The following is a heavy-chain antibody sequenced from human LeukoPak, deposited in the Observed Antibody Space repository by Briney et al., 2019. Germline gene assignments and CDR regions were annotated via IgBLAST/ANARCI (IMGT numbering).Heavy chain of an antibody. V-gene: IGHV4-34*01. J-gene: IGHJ5*02. CDR3: ARGRGYSYGYSNNWFDP. CDR2: INHSGST. D-gene: IGHD5-18*01. CDR1: GGSFSGYY. Sequence: DPSETLSLTCAVYGGSFSGYYWSWIRQPPGKGLEWIGEINHSGSTNYNPSLKSRVTISVDTSKNQFSLKLSSVTAADTAGYYCARGRGYSYGYSNNWFDPWGQGTLVTVSS.